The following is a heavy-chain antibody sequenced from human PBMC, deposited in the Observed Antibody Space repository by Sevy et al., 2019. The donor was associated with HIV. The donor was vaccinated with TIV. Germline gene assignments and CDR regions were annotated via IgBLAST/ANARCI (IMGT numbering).Heavy chain of an antibody. CDR1: GFTFSSYA. D-gene: IGHD3-10*01. V-gene: IGHV3-7*01. CDR2: IKQDGSEK. J-gene: IGHJ6*02. Sequence: GGSLRLSCTASGFTFSSYAMTWVRQAPGKGLEWVANIKQDGSEKYYVDSVKGRFTISRDNAKNSLYLQMNSLRAEDKAGYYCARESLVWFGGGHGYYYGMDVWGQGTTVTVSS. CDR3: ARESLVWFGGGHGYYYGMDV.